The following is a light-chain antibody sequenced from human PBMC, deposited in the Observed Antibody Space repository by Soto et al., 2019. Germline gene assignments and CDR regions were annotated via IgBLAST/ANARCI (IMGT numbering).Light chain of an antibody. CDR2: DAS. V-gene: IGKV3-11*01. Sequence: EIVLTQSPGTLSLSPGERATLSGRASQSVTTSVAWYQQRPGQVPRLLIYDASNRATGIPARFSGSGSGTDFTLTISSLEPEDFAVYYCQQRVNWPLFSFGPGTKLETK. CDR1: QSVTTS. J-gene: IGKJ2*03. CDR3: QQRVNWPLFS.